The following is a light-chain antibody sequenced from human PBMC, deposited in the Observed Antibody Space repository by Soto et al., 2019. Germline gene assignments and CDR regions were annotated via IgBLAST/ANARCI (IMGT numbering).Light chain of an antibody. J-gene: IGKJ4*01. CDR1: QSVSSSY. Sequence: EIVLTQSPGTLSLSPGERATLSCRASQSVSSSYLAWYQQKPGQAPRLLIYGASSRATGIPDRFSGSGSGTDFTLTISRLEPEDFAVYYCQQYDSTFGAGTKVEIK. V-gene: IGKV3-20*01. CDR3: QQYDST. CDR2: GAS.